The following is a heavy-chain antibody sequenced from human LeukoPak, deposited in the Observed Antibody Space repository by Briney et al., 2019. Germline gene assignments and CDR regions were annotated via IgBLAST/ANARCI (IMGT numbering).Heavy chain of an antibody. V-gene: IGHV3-7*01. Sequence: GGSLRLSCAASGFTFSSYWMSWVRQAPGKGLEWVANIKQDGSEKYYVDSVKGRFTISRDNAKNSLYLQMNSLRAEDTAVYYCARDLRFGSTSQGYDAFDIWGQGTMVTVSS. CDR3: ARDLRFGSTSQGYDAFDI. J-gene: IGHJ3*02. D-gene: IGHD2-2*01. CDR1: GFTFSSYW. CDR2: IKQDGSEK.